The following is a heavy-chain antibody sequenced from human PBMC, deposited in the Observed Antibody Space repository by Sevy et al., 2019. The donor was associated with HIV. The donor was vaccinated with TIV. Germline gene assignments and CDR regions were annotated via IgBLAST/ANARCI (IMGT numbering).Heavy chain of an antibody. V-gene: IGHV1-69*13. D-gene: IGHD3-10*01. CDR1: GGTFSSYA. J-gene: IGHJ5*02. Sequence: ASVKVSCKASGGTFSSYAISWVRQAPGQGLEWMGRIIPIFGTANYAQKFQGRVTITADESTGTAYMELSSLRSEDTAVYYCARGGTYYYGSGSYYNHGWFDPWGQGTLVTVSS. CDR2: IIPIFGTA. CDR3: ARGGTYYYGSGSYYNHGWFDP.